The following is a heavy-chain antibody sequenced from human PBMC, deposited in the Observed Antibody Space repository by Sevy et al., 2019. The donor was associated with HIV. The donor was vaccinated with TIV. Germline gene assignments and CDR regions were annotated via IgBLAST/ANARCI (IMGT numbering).Heavy chain of an antibody. J-gene: IGHJ4*02. Sequence: GGSLRLSCAASGFTFSNYAMSWVRQAPGKGLEWVSTLSFGCGEINHADSVKGRFTISRDNSKNSLYLQMNNLRAEDTAVYYCAREGCTKPHDYWGQGTLVTVSS. CDR2: LSFGCGEI. D-gene: IGHD2-8*01. CDR1: GFTFSNYA. V-gene: IGHV3-23*01. CDR3: AREGCTKPHDY.